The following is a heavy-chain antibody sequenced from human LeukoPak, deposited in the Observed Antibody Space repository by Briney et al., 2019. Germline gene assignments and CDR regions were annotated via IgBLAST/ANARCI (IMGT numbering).Heavy chain of an antibody. Sequence: GGSLRLSCAASGFTFSSYAMSWVRQAPGKGLEWVSAISGSGGSTYYADSVKGRFTISRDNSKNTLYLQMNSLRAEDTALYYCAKAKSLEWFYYYYYMDVWGKGTTVTVSS. CDR3: AKAKSLEWFYYYYYMDV. V-gene: IGHV3-23*01. D-gene: IGHD3-3*01. CDR1: GFTFSSYA. CDR2: ISGSGGST. J-gene: IGHJ6*03.